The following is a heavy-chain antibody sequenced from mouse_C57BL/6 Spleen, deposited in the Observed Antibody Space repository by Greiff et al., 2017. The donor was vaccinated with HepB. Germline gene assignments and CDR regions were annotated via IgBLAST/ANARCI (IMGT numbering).Heavy chain of an antibody. CDR2: IYPRSGNT. Sequence: VQLQQSGAELARPGASVKLSCKASGYTFTSYGISWVKQRTGQGLEWIGEIYPRSGNTYYNEKFKGKATLTADKSSSTAYMELRSLTSEDSAVYFWARSGSYAMDYWGQGTSVTVAS. CDR1: GYTFTSYG. D-gene: IGHD3-1*01. V-gene: IGHV1-81*01. J-gene: IGHJ4*01. CDR3: ARSGSYAMDY.